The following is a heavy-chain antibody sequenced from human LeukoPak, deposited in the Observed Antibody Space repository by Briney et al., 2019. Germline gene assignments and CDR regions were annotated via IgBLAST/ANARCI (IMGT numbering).Heavy chain of an antibody. J-gene: IGHJ3*02. CDR3: AKGGLYNWNDVGAFDI. V-gene: IGHV3-23*01. CDR2: ISGSGGST. Sequence: PGGSLRLSCAASGFTFSSYAMSWVRQAPGKGLEWVSAISGSGGSTYYADSVKGRFTISRDNSKNTLYLQMNSLRAEDTAVYYCAKGGLYNWNDVGAFDIWGQGTMVTVSS. CDR1: GFTFSSYA. D-gene: IGHD1-1*01.